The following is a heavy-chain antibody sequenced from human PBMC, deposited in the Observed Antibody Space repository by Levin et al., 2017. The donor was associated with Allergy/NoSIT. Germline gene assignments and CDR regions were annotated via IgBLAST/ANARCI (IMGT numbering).Heavy chain of an antibody. D-gene: IGHD2-21*01. CDR3: ARDIGDSHAFDI. V-gene: IGHV1-46*01. CDR1: GYTFTSYY. Sequence: GESLKISCKASGYTFTSYYMHWVRQAPGQGLEWMGIINPSGGSTSYAQKFQGRVTMTRDTSTSTVYMELSSLRSEDTAVYYCARDIGDSHAFDIWGQGTMVTVSS. J-gene: IGHJ3*02. CDR2: INPSGGST.